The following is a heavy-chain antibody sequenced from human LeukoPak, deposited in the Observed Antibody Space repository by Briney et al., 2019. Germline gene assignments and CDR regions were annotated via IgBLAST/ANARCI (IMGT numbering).Heavy chain of an antibody. J-gene: IGHJ6*02. CDR2: SHYSGTT. V-gene: IGHV4-59*01. CDR3: ARAPRGESDAASGFYGVDV. CDR1: GGSISTYY. D-gene: IGHD3-22*01. Sequence: PSETLPLTCTVSGGSISTYYWTWIRQPPGKGLEWIGFSHYSGTTNYNPSLKSRVTISVDTSKNQFSLKLNSVTAADTAVYYCARAPRGESDAASGFYGVDVWGQGTTVTVSS.